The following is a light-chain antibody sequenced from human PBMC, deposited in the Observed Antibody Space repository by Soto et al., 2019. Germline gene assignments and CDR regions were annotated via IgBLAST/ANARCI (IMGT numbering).Light chain of an antibody. J-gene: IGKJ5*01. CDR3: QQSYSTPIT. Sequence: DIQMTQSPSSLCASVGDRVTITCRASQSISSYLNWYQQKPGKAPKLLIYAASSLQSGVTSRFSGSGSGTDFTLTISSLQPEDFATYYCQQSYSTPITFGQGTRLEI. CDR1: QSISSY. CDR2: AAS. V-gene: IGKV1-39*01.